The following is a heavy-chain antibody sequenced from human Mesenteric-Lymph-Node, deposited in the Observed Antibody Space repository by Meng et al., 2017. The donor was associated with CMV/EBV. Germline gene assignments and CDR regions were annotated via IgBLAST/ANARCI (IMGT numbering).Heavy chain of an antibody. D-gene: IGHD4-17*01. CDR2: IYYSGST. Sequence: SETLSLTCTVSGGSISSYYWSWIRQPPGKGLEWIGYIYYSGSTNYNPSLKSRVTISVDTSKNQFSLRLSSVTAADTAVYYCASFGDGTTADYWGQGTLVTVSS. CDR3: ASFGDGTTADY. CDR1: GGSISSYY. J-gene: IGHJ4*02. V-gene: IGHV4-59*01.